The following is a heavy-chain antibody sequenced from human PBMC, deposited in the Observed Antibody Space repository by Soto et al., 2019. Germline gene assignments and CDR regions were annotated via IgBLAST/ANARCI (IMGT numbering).Heavy chain of an antibody. CDR3: ARGKLSDYVWGSYRYQFDY. CDR2: INHSGST. J-gene: IGHJ4*02. Sequence: NPSETLSLTCAVYGGSFSGYYWSWIRQPPGKGLEWIGEINHSGSTNYNPSLKSRVTISVDTSKNQFSLKLSSVTAADTAVYYCARGKLSDYVWGSYRYQFDYWGQGTVVTVSS. D-gene: IGHD3-16*02. V-gene: IGHV4-34*01. CDR1: GGSFSGYY.